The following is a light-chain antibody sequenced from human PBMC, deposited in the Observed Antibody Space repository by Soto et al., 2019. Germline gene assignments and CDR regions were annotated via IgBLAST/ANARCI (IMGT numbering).Light chain of an antibody. CDR3: RSFAGSSTFVV. CDR2: EDS. V-gene: IGLV2-23*02. J-gene: IGLJ2*01. Sequence: QSVLTQPASVSGSPGQSITISCTGTSSDVGSYYLVSWYQQHPGKAPKLMIYEDSKRPSGVSNRFSGSKSGNTASLTISGLQAEDEADYYCRSFAGSSTFVVFGGGTKVTVL. CDR1: SSDVGSYYL.